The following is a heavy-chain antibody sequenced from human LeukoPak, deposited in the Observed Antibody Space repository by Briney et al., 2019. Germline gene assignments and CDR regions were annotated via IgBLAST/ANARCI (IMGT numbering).Heavy chain of an antibody. CDR2: IRSDGVDV. J-gene: IGHJ4*02. V-gene: IGHV3-64D*06. CDR1: AFTFSSYA. CDR3: VKDLLQVTMKKLDH. D-gene: IGHD4-11*01. Sequence: SGGSLRLSCSVSAFTFSSYAMHWVRQAPGKGLEYVSVIRSDGVDVYYTDSVKGRFTISRDNSKNTLYLQMSSLRPEDTAVYYCVKDLLQVTMKKLDHWGQGTLVTVSS.